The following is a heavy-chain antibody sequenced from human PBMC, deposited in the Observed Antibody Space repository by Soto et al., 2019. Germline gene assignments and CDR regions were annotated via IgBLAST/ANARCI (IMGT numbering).Heavy chain of an antibody. Sequence: EVQLLESGGGLVQPGGSLRLSCAASGFTFSSYAMSWVRQAPGKGLEWVAGSSGSGDSKYYADSVKGRFTISRDHSKSPLYLQMNSLRVEDTAVYYSAKRAYGSDFDDWGQGTVATGSS. CDR1: GFTFSSYA. V-gene: IGHV3-23*01. D-gene: IGHD3-10*01. CDR3: AKRAYGSDFDD. J-gene: IGHJ4*02. CDR2: SSGSGDSK.